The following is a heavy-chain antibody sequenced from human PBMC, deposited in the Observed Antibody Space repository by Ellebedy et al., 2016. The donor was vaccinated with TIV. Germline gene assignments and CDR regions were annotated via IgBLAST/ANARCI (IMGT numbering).Heavy chain of an antibody. D-gene: IGHD6-13*01. CDR1: GFTFSSYA. CDR3: ARAAAGTSRDY. V-gene: IGHV3-7*01. J-gene: IGHJ4*02. Sequence: GGSLRLXXAASGFTFSSYAMSWVRQAPGKGLEWVADIKQDGSEKFYVDSVKGRFSISRDNAKNSLYLQMNSLRAEDTAVYYCARAAAGTSRDYWGLGTLVTVSS. CDR2: IKQDGSEK.